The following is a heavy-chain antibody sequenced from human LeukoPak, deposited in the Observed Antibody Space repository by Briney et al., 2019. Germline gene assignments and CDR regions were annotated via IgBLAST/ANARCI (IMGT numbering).Heavy chain of an antibody. D-gene: IGHD3-10*01. CDR3: ARLVWLGESPGSWFDS. Sequence: SETLSLTCTVSGASLSSDYWSWIRQPPGKGLEWIGYIHYSGSTNYNPSLKSRVTISPDTSKNQLFLKLNSVTAADTAVYYCARLVWLGESPGSWFDSWGQGTLVTVSS. CDR1: GASLSSDY. CDR2: IHYSGST. J-gene: IGHJ5*01. V-gene: IGHV4-59*01.